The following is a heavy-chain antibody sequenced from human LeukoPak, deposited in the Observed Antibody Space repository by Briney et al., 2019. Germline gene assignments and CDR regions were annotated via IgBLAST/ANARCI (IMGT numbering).Heavy chain of an antibody. CDR1: GFTFSSYA. CDR2: ISGSGGST. CDR3: AKDLRSEDYDFWSGNWFDP. D-gene: IGHD3-3*01. Sequence: GGSLRLSCAASGFTFSSYAMSWVRQASGKGLEWVSAISGSGGSTYYADSVKGRFTISRDNSKNTLYLQMNSLRAEDTAVYYCAKDLRSEDYDFWSGNWFDPWGQGTLVTVSS. V-gene: IGHV3-23*01. J-gene: IGHJ5*02.